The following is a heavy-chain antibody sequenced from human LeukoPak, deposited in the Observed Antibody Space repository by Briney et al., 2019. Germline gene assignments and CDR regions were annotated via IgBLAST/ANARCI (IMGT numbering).Heavy chain of an antibody. D-gene: IGHD2-2*01. Sequence: PGGSLRLSCAASGFTFSTYWMSWVRQAPGAGLEWVASIKQDGSDKSYADSVKGRFTISRDNAKNSLYLQMNSLRAEDTAVYYRARGGYQLRWYGGQGTLVTVSS. CDR3: ARGGYQLRWY. V-gene: IGHV3-7*04. CDR2: IKQDGSDK. J-gene: IGHJ4*02. CDR1: GFTFSTYW.